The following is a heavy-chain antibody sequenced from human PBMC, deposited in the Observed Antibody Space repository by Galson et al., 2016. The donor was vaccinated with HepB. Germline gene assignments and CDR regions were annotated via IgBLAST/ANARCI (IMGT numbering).Heavy chain of an antibody. CDR1: GFTFRNYW. V-gene: IGHV3-7*01. CDR2: IKEDGSDK. Sequence: ALRLPCAASGFTFRNYWMNWVRQAPGQGLEWVDNIKEDGSDKYYVDSVTGRFTISRDNAKNSLYLQMNSLRADDTAVDYCARGGWFEDWGQGILVTVSS. J-gene: IGHJ4*02. CDR3: ARGGWFED.